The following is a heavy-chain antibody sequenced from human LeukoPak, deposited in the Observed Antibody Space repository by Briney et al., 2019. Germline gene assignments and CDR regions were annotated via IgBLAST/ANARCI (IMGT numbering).Heavy chain of an antibody. CDR3: ARDDYGGLDY. CDR1: GFTFSTFA. CDR2: IFPSGGEI. V-gene: IGHV3-23*01. D-gene: IGHD4-23*01. Sequence: GGSLRLSCAASGFTFSTFAMIWVRQPPGKGLEWVSSIFPSGGEIHYADSVRGRFTISRDNSKSTLSLQMNSLRAEDTAVYYCARDDYGGLDYWGQGTLVTVSS. J-gene: IGHJ4*02.